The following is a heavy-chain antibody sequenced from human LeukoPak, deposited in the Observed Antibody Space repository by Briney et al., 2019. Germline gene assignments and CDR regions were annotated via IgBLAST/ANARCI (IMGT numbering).Heavy chain of an antibody. J-gene: IGHJ4*02. V-gene: IGHV3-30-3*01. CDR2: ISYDGSNK. D-gene: IGHD6-19*01. CDR1: GFTFSSYA. CDR3: ARAPVAGTFDY. Sequence: PGGSLRLSCAASGFTFSSYAMHWVRQAPGKGLEWVAVISYDGSNKYYADSVKGRFTIPRDNSKNTLYLQMNSLRAEDTAVYYCARAPVAGTFDYWGQGTLVTVSS.